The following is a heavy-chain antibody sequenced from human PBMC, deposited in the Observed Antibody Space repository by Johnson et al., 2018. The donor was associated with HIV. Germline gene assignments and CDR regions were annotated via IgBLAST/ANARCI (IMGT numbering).Heavy chain of an antibody. J-gene: IGHJ3*02. CDR2: LSGSGGST. CDR1: GFTFSSYA. D-gene: IGHD1-26*01. CDR3: ATGSSGIGAFDI. Sequence: VQLVESGGGLVQPGGSLRLSCAASGFTFSSYAMNWVRQAPGKGLEWVSALSGSGGSTYYADSVKGRFTISRDNSKNTLYLQMNSLRAEDTAVYYCATGSSGIGAFDIWGQGTMVTVSS. V-gene: IGHV3-23*04.